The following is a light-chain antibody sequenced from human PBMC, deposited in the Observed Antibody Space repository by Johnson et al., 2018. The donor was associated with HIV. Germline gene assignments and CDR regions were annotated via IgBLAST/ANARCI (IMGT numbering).Light chain of an antibody. J-gene: IGLJ1*01. Sequence: QSVLTQPPSVSAAPGQKVTISCSGSSSNIGNNYVSWYQQLPGTAPKVLIHENNKRPSGIPDRFSGSKSGTSATLGITGLQTGDEADYYCGAWDSSLTTYVFGTGTKVTGL. V-gene: IGLV1-51*02. CDR1: SSNIGNNY. CDR2: ENN. CDR3: GAWDSSLTTYV.